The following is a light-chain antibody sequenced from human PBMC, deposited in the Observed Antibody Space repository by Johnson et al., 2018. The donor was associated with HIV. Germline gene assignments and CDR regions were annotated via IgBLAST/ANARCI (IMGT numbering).Light chain of an antibody. J-gene: IGLJ1*01. CDR2: ENN. V-gene: IGLV1-51*02. Sequence: QSVLTQPPSLSAAPGQKVTISCSGSSSNIGNNYVSWYQQLPGTAPKLLIYENNKRPSGIPDRFSGSKSGTSATLGITGLQTGDEADYYCGTWDSSLSAGINYVFGTGTKVTVL. CDR3: GTWDSSLSAGINYV. CDR1: SSNIGNNY.